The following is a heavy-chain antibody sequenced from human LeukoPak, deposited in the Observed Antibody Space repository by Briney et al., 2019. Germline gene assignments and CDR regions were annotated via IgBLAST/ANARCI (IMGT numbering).Heavy chain of an antibody. CDR2: IYPGDSDT. CDR1: GYIFTTDW. CDR3: ARHGGSYDYDS. D-gene: IGHD5-12*01. J-gene: IGHJ4*02. V-gene: IGHV5-51*01. Sequence: GESLKISCKGSGYIFTTDWIAWVRQMPGKGLEWMGLIYPGDSDTRYSPSFQGQVTISADKSISTAYLQWSSLEASDTAMYYCARHGGSYDYDSWGQGTLVTVSS.